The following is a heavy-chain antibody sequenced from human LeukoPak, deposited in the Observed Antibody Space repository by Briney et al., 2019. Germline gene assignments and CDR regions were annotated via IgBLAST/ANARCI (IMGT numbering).Heavy chain of an antibody. J-gene: IGHJ4*02. V-gene: IGHV1-18*01. CDR1: GYTFTCYG. CDR2: ISAYNGNT. D-gene: IGHD5-18*01. Sequence: ASVKVSCKASGYTFTCYGISWVRQAPGQGLEWMGWISAYNGNTNYAQKLQGRVTVTTDTSTSTAYMELRSLRSDDTAVYYCARGPRDTVGGTCAYWGQGTLVTVSS. CDR3: ARGPRDTVGGTCAY.